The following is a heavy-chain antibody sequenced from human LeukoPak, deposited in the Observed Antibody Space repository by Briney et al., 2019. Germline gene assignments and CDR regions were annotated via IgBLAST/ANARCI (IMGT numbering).Heavy chain of an antibody. CDR2: IYYSGST. V-gene: IGHV4-59*06. J-gene: IGHJ4*02. CDR3: ARAGYDSSGYYYYSFDY. Sequence: SETLSLTCTVSGGSISSYYWSWIRQHPGKGLEWIGYIYYSGSTYYNPSLKSRVTISVDTSKNQFSLKLSSVTAADTAVYYCARAGYDSSGYYYYSFDYWGQGTLVTVSS. CDR1: GGSISSYY. D-gene: IGHD3-22*01.